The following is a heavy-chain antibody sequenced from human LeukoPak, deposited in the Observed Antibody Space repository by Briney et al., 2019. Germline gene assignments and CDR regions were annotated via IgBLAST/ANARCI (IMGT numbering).Heavy chain of an antibody. J-gene: IGHJ4*02. CDR1: GFTFSSYS. CDR2: ISSSSSYI. D-gene: IGHD6-19*01. Sequence: PGGSLRLSCAASGFTFSSYSMNWVRQAPGKGLEWVSSISSSSSYIYYADSVKGRFTISRDNSKNTLYLQMNSLRVEDTAVYYCVRIAGSGWYYFDYWGQGTLVTVSS. V-gene: IGHV3-21*01. CDR3: VRIAGSGWYYFDY.